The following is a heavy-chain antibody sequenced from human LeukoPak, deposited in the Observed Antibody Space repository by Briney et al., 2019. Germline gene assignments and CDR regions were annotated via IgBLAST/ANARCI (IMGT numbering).Heavy chain of an antibody. V-gene: IGHV1-69*13. CDR1: AGTFSSYA. D-gene: IGHD1-26*01. Sequence: ASVKVSSKASAGTFSSYAISWVRHAPGQGLEWMGGIIPIFGTANYAQKFQGRVTITGDESTSTAYMELSSLRSEDTAVYYCARRPFGGSYEYFDYWGQGTLVTVSS. CDR2: IIPIFGTA. CDR3: ARRPFGGSYEYFDY. J-gene: IGHJ4*02.